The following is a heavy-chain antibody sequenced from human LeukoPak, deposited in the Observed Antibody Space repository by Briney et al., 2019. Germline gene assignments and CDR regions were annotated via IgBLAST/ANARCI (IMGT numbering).Heavy chain of an antibody. CDR2: ISSGGGT. CDR3: TKGQLGSRGYWSFDL. D-gene: IGHD7-27*01. V-gene: IGHV3-53*01. J-gene: IGHJ2*01. CDR1: GFPDSSKY. Sequence: GGSLTLSCAASGFPDSSKYIIWVRQPPGKGLDWVSVISSGGGTYFGHPVPGRFTISIDISKSTVYLRMKDLRADDTAVYYCTKGQLGSRGYWSFDLWGRGTLVAVSS.